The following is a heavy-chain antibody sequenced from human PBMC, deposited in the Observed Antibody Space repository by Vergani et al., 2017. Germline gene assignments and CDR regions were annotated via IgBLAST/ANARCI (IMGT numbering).Heavy chain of an antibody. CDR1: GGSIRSSSYY. CDR2: LNTSGRT. D-gene: IGHD3-22*01. J-gene: IGHJ6*02. V-gene: IGHV4-61*02. Sequence: QLQLQESGPGLVKPSETLSLTCTVSGGSIRSSSYYWSWTRQPAGKGLEWIGRLNTSGRTNYNPSLESRVTISADTSKNQFSLNLSSITAANAAVYYCGRVSLGFSKNSGYYVRYYGMDVWGQGTAVTVSS. CDR3: GRVSLGFSKNSGYYVRYYGMDV.